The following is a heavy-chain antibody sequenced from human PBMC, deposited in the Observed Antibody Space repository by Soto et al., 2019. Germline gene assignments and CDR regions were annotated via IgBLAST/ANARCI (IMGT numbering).Heavy chain of an antibody. D-gene: IGHD4-4*01. CDR1: GGSISSGGYY. Sequence: SETLSLTCTVSGGSISSGGYYWSWIRQHPGKGLEWIGYIYYSGSTCYNPSLKSRVTISVDTSKNQFSLKLSSVTAADTAVYYCARVKQSAFDYWGQGTLVTVSS. J-gene: IGHJ4*02. V-gene: IGHV4-31*03. CDR3: ARVKQSAFDY. CDR2: IYYSGST.